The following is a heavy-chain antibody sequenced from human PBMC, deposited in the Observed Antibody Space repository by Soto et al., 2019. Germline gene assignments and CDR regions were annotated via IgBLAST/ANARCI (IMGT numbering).Heavy chain of an antibody. V-gene: IGHV1-69*02. CDR1: GGTFSSYT. J-gene: IGHJ6*03. D-gene: IGHD3-16*01. Sequence: QVQLVQSGAEVKKPGSSVKISCEASGGTFSSYTLNWVRQAPGQGLEWMGRIVPILGVAAYAQKFQGRVTITADTSSTNTTYMELSSLRSEDTAVYYCAIKGGYYYHMDVWGKGTTVTVSS. CDR2: IVPILGVA. CDR3: AIKGGYYYHMDV.